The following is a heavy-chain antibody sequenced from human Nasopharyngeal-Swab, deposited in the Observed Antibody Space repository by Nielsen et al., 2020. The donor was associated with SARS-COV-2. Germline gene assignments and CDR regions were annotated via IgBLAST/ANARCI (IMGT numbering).Heavy chain of an antibody. CDR1: GFTFSSYS. Sequence: GGSLRLSCAASGFTFSSYSMHWVRQAPGKGLEWVAVISYDGNYKYYADSVQGRFTISRDNSKNTLFLQMNSLRAEDTAVYYCAKGRVTIFGVVIIDYYYYMDVWGKGTTVTVSS. J-gene: IGHJ6*03. V-gene: IGHV3-30*18. D-gene: IGHD3-3*01. CDR2: ISYDGNYK. CDR3: AKGRVTIFGVVIIDYYYYMDV.